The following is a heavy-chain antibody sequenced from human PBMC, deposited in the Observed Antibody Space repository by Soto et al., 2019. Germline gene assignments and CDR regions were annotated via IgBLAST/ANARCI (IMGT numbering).Heavy chain of an antibody. D-gene: IGHD2-21*01. CDR2: ISSSSSYI. V-gene: IGHV3-21*01. J-gene: IGHJ3*02. CDR1: GFTFSSYS. CDR3: ARDGVVVIAFKRNSGGNAFDI. Sequence: EVQLVESGGGLVKPGGSLRLSCAASGFTFSSYSMNWVRQAPGKGLEWVSSISSSSSYIYYADSVKGRFTISRDNAKNSLYLQMNSLRVEYTAVYYCARDGVVVIAFKRNSGGNAFDIWVQGTMVTVSS.